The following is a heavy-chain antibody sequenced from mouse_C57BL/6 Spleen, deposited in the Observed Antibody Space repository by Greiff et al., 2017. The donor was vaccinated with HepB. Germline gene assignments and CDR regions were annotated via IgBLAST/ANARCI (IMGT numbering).Heavy chain of an antibody. Sequence: VQLQQPGTELVKPGASVKLSCKASGYTFTSYWMHWVKQRPGQGLEWIGNINPSNGGTNYNEKFKSKATLTVDKSSSTAYMQLSSLTSEDSAVYYCAIGEYDDYDVRAMDYWGQGTSVTVSS. J-gene: IGHJ4*01. CDR3: AIGEYDDYDVRAMDY. CDR1: GYTFTSYW. V-gene: IGHV1-53*01. D-gene: IGHD2-4*01. CDR2: INPSNGGT.